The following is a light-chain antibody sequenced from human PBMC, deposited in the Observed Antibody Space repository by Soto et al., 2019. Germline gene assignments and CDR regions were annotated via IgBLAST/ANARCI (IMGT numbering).Light chain of an antibody. CDR3: QQRSNWPIT. Sequence: EIAMTQSPAAVSVSPGERATLSCRASQSVSSNLAWYQQKPGQAPRLLIYGASTRATGIPARFSGSGSGTDFTLTISSLEPEDFAVYYCQQRSNWPITFGQGTRLEIK. CDR1: QSVSSN. J-gene: IGKJ5*01. CDR2: GAS. V-gene: IGKV3-15*01.